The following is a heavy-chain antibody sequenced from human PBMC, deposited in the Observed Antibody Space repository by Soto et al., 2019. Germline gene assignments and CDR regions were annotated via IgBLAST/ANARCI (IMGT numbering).Heavy chain of an antibody. J-gene: IGHJ4*02. Sequence: SETLSLTCTVSGGSVTNSSYYWGWIRQSPGKGLEWIGSVYYRGRSYSKSSVKSRVTISVDTSKNRFSLSLNSVTASDTAVYFLVSQPTTVPTQGFLDHLGPGALVTVSS. CDR3: VSQPTTVPTQGFLDH. CDR1: GGSVTNSSYY. V-gene: IGHV4-39*01. CDR2: VYYRGRS.